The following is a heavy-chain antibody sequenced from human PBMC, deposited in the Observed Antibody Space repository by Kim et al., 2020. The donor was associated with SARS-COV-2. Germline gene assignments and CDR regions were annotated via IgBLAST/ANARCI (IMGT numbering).Heavy chain of an antibody. D-gene: IGHD5-18*01. CDR3: ARDRIQLWFRVDYYYYGMDV. J-gene: IGHJ6*02. Sequence: RFTISRDNSKNTLYLQMNSLRAEDTAVYYCARDRIQLWFRVDYYYYGMDVWGQGTTVTVSS. V-gene: IGHV3-30*01.